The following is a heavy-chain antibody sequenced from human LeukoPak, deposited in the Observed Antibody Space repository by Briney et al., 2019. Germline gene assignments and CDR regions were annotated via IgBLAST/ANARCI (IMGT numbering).Heavy chain of an antibody. CDR1: GYTFTSDY. V-gene: IGHV1-46*01. J-gene: IGHJ3*02. D-gene: IGHD3-22*01. CDR2: INPSGGST. Sequence: GASVKVSCKASGYTFTSDYMHWVRQAPGQGLQWMGIINPSGGSTTYAQKFQGRVTMTRDTSISTAYMELSRLRSDDTAVYYCARIRAYYYDSSGYYYDAFDIWGQGTMVTVSS. CDR3: ARIRAYYYDSSGYYYDAFDI.